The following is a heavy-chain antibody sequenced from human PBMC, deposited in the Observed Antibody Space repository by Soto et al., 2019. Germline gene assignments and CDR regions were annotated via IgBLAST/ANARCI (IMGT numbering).Heavy chain of an antibody. Sequence: QVQLVESGGGVVQPGRSLRLSCAASGFTFSSYGMHWVRQAPGKGLEWVAVISYDGSNKYYADSVKGRFTISRDNSKNTLYLQMNSLRAEDTAVYYCAKDSLWCGELLGPHDAFDIWGQGTMVTVSS. D-gene: IGHD3-10*01. CDR1: GFTFSSYG. J-gene: IGHJ3*02. V-gene: IGHV3-30*18. CDR3: AKDSLWCGELLGPHDAFDI. CDR2: ISYDGSNK.